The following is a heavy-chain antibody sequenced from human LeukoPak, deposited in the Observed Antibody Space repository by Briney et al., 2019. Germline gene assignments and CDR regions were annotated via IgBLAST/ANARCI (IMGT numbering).Heavy chain of an antibody. Sequence: SVKVSCKASGGTFTSYAISWVRQAPGQGLEWMGRIIPIFVTANYAQKFQGRVTITTDTSTSTAYMELSSLRSEDTAVYYCAYGSLYPGNDAFDIWGQGKMVTVSS. J-gene: IGHJ3*02. D-gene: IGHD1-14*01. CDR3: AYGSLYPGNDAFDI. CDR1: GGTFTSYA. CDR2: IIPIFVTA. V-gene: IGHV1-69*05.